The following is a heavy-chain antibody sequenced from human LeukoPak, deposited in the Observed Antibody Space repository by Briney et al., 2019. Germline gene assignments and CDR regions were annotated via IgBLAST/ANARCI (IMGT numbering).Heavy chain of an antibody. CDR3: ARHDFNYYDSSGPKWLDY. CDR1: GGSFSGYY. Sequence: SETLSLTCAVYGGSFSGYYWSWIRQPPGKGLEWIGETNHSGSTNYNPSLKSRVTISVDTSKNQFSLKLSSVTAADTAVYYCARHDFNYYDSSGPKWLDYWGQGTLVTVSS. V-gene: IGHV4-34*01. J-gene: IGHJ4*02. CDR2: TNHSGST. D-gene: IGHD3-22*01.